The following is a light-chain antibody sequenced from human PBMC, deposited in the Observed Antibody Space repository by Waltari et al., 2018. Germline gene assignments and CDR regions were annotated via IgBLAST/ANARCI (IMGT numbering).Light chain of an antibody. V-gene: IGKV1-39*01. J-gene: IGKJ5*01. CDR3: QQSHTIPVT. CDR1: QSISRY. CDR2: AAS. Sequence: DIQMTQSPSSLSASVGDRVTITCRASQSISRYLSWYQHKPGKAPKLLIYAASNLQAGVPSRFTGVGSGTDFTLTISSLQPEDFATYYCQQSHTIPVTFGQGTRLDIK.